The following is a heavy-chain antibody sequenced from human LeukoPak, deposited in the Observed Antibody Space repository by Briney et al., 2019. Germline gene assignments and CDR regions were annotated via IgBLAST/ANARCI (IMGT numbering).Heavy chain of an antibody. CDR3: ARDSTAEYYYDSSGYLDY. Sequence: SETLSLTCAVSGGSICSSNWWSWVRQPPGKGLEWIGEIYHSGSTNYNPSLKSRVTISVDKSKNQFSLKLSSVTAADTAVYYCARDSTAEYYYDSSGYLDYWGQGTLVTVSS. J-gene: IGHJ4*02. CDR1: GGSICSSNW. CDR2: IYHSGST. V-gene: IGHV4-4*02. D-gene: IGHD3-22*01.